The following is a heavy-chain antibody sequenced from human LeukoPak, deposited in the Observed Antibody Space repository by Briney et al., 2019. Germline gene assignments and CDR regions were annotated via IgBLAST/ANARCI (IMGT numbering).Heavy chain of an antibody. J-gene: IGHJ3*02. Sequence: SETLSLTCTVSGGSISSYYWSWIRQPPGKGLEWIGYIYYSGSTYYNPSLKSRVTISVDTSKNQFSLKLSSVTAADTAVYYCARDRVGTKTYDYVWGSYPNDAFDIWGQGTMVTVSS. CDR3: ARDRVGTKTYDYVWGSYPNDAFDI. CDR1: GGSISSYY. CDR2: IYYSGST. V-gene: IGHV4-59*12. D-gene: IGHD3-16*02.